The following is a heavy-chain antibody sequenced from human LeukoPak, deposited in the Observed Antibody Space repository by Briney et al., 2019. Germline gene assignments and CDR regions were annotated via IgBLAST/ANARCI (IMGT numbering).Heavy chain of an antibody. CDR2: ISSSSYT. CDR3: ARGYGDYGTLDYWYFDP. D-gene: IGHD4-17*01. V-gene: IGHV3-11*06. CDR1: GFTFSDYY. Sequence: GGSLRLSCAASGFTFSDYYMSWIRQAPGKGLEWVSYISSSSYTNYADSVKGRFTISRDNAKNSLYLQMNSLRAEDTAVYYCARGYGDYGTLDYWYFDPWGRGTLVTVSS. J-gene: IGHJ2*01.